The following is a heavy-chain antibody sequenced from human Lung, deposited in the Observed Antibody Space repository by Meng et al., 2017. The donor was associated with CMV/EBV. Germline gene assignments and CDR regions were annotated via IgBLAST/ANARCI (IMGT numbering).Heavy chain of an antibody. CDR1: GFIFSTYS. CDR2: ILYDGSDK. Sequence: GESLKISCAASGFIFSTYSMHWVRQAPGKGLEWVAFILYDGSDKYYADSVKGRFTISRDNSKNTLYLQVSSLRPEDTAVYYCANAHYLTTYYSQGYGVDVSGQGXPVTVSS. J-gene: IGHJ6*02. V-gene: IGHV3-30*02. CDR3: ANAHYLTTYYSQGYGVDV. D-gene: IGHD4-11*01.